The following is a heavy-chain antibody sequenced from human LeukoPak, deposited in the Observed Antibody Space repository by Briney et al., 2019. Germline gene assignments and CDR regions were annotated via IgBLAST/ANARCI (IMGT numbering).Heavy chain of an antibody. CDR2: ISSISSYI. D-gene: IGHD6-13*01. V-gene: IGHV3-21*01. Sequence: SGGSLRLSCAASGFTFSSYSMKWVRQAPGKGLEWVSYISSISSYIYYADSVKCLFTISRDNAKNSLYLQINSLRAEDTAVYYCARDKPGISAALGAFDIWGQGTMVTVSS. CDR3: ARDKPGISAALGAFDI. CDR1: GFTFSSYS. J-gene: IGHJ3*02.